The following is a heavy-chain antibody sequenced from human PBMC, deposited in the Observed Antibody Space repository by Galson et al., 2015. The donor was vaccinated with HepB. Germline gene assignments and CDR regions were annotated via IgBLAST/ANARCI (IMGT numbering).Heavy chain of an antibody. D-gene: IGHD6-6*01. CDR2: ISSDGSTT. J-gene: IGHJ6*02. CDR3: ARGHIAAPSRMDV. CDR1: GFTFNSYW. Sequence: SLRLSCAASGFTFNSYWMHWVRQAPGKGLVWVSRISSDGSTTTYADSVEGRFTISRDTAKHTLYLQMNSLRAEDTAVYYCARGHIAAPSRMDVWGQGTTVTVSS. V-gene: IGHV3-74*01.